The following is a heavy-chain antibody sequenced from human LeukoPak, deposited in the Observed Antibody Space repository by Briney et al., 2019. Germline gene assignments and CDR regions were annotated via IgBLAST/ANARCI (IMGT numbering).Heavy chain of an antibody. V-gene: IGHV1-69*04. D-gene: IGHD3-10*01. Sequence: SVKVSCKASLGTFSSYAISWVRQAPGHGLEWVGRRIPLFGIANSAQKFQGRVTITADKSTSTAYMELSSLRSEDTAVYYCARHREGLLWFGELPHPLDYWGQGTLVTVSS. CDR3: ARHREGLLWFGELPHPLDY. J-gene: IGHJ4*02. CDR2: RIPLFGIA. CDR1: LGTFSSYA.